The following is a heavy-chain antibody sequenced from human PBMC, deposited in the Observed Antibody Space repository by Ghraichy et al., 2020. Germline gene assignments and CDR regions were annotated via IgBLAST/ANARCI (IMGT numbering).Heavy chain of an antibody. Sequence: GGSLRLSCAGSGFTFNVYAMTWVRQAPGKGLEWVSGITGNGDSTYYVDSVRGRFTISRDNSKNTLHLQMNSLRVEDTAEYYCAKEGRKSLRHYDVLTGGFCNGLDVWGQGTTVTVSS. D-gene: IGHD3-9*01. CDR1: GFTFNVYA. V-gene: IGHV3-23*01. J-gene: IGHJ6*02. CDR3: AKEGRKSLRHYDVLTGGFCNGLDV. CDR2: ITGNGDST.